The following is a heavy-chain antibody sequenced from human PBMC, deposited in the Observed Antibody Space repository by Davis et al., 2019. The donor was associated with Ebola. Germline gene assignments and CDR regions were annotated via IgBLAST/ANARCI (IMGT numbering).Heavy chain of an antibody. D-gene: IGHD3-3*01. CDR2: ISSGSGTI. V-gene: IGHV3-48*02. Sequence: GESLKISCAASGFIFSSYVMSWVRQAPGKGLEWVSYISSGSGTIHYADSVKGRFTISRDNANNSLYLQMNTLRDEDTAVYYCATVSDFWSGYLDSWGQGTLVTVSS. CDR1: GFIFSSYV. J-gene: IGHJ4*02. CDR3: ATVSDFWSGYLDS.